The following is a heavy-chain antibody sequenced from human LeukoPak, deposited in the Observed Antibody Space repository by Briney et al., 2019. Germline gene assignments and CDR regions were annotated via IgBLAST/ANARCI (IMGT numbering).Heavy chain of an antibody. J-gene: IGHJ4*02. V-gene: IGHV3-74*01. CDR3: VVGGSPGY. Sequence: GGSLSLSCAASGLAFSAYKMHWVRQAPRKGLVWVSRISTDGYTTDYADFVQGRFTASRDSTKNTWSLEMNSLRADDTAVYYCVVGGSPGYWGQGTLVTVSS. D-gene: IGHD2-15*01. CDR2: ISTDGYTT. CDR1: GLAFSAYK.